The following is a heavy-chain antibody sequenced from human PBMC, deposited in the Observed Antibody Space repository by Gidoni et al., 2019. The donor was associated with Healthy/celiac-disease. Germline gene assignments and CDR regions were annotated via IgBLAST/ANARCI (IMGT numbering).Heavy chain of an antibody. CDR3: AKDIRTFYSSGWYYFDY. CDR1: GFTFDDYA. J-gene: IGHJ4*02. CDR2: ISWNSGSI. V-gene: IGHV3-9*01. Sequence: EVQLVESGGGLVQPGWSLRLSCAASGFTFDDYAMHWVRQAPGKGLEWVSGISWNSGSIGYADSVKGRFTISRDNAKNSLYLQMNSLRAEDTALYYCAKDIRTFYSSGWYYFDYWGQGTLVTVSS. D-gene: IGHD6-19*01.